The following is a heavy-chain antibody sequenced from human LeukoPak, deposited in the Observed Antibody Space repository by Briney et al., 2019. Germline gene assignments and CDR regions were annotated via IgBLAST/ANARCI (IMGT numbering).Heavy chain of an antibody. Sequence: NPSQTLSLTCTVSGGSISSGSYYWSWIRQPAGKGLEWIGRIYTSGSTNYNPSLKNRVTISVDTSKNQFSLKLSSVTAADTAVYYCARLIGHYYYYYMDVWGKGTTVTVSS. D-gene: IGHD3-22*01. CDR2: IYTSGST. V-gene: IGHV4-61*02. CDR1: GGSISSGSYY. J-gene: IGHJ6*03. CDR3: ARLIGHYYYYYMDV.